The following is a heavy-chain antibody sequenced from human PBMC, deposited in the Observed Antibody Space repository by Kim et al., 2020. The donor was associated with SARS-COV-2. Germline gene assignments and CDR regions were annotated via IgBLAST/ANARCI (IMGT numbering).Heavy chain of an antibody. J-gene: IGHJ3*02. Sequence: GGSLRLSCAASGFTFSSYEMNWVRQAPGKGLEWVSYISSSGSTIYYADSVKGRFTISRDNAKNSLYLQMNSLRAEDTAVYYCARDRIAGWLDSAFDIWGQGTMVTVSS. D-gene: IGHD3-9*01. V-gene: IGHV3-48*03. CDR2: ISSSGSTI. CDR1: GFTFSSYE. CDR3: ARDRIAGWLDSAFDI.